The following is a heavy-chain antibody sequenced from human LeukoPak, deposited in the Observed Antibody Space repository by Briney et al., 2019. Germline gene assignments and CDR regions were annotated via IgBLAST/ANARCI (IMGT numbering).Heavy chain of an antibody. Sequence: GGSLRLSCAASGFTFSSYSIAWVRQAPGKGLEWLSYISSSSSTIYYADSVKGRFTISRDNAKNSVYLQMNSLRAEDTAVYYRARVWSSGYTKDYWGQGTLVTVSS. V-gene: IGHV3-48*04. CDR3: ARVWSSGYTKDY. CDR2: ISSSSSTI. J-gene: IGHJ4*02. CDR1: GFTFSSYS. D-gene: IGHD3-22*01.